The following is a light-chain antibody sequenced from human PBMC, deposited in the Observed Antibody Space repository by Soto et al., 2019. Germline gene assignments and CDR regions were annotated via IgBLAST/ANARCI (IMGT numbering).Light chain of an antibody. CDR2: GVS. CDR1: SSDVGGYNY. CDR3: SSYAGSDNWV. V-gene: IGLV2-8*01. J-gene: IGLJ2*01. Sequence: QSALTQPPSASGSLGQSVTISCTGTSSDVGGYNYVSWYQQHPGKAPKLMISGVSERPSGVPDRFSSSKSGNTASLTVSGLQAEDEADYYCSSYAGSDNWVFGGGTQLTVL.